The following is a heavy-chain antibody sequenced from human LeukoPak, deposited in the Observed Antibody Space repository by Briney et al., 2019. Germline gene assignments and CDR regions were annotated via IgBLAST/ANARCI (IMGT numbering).Heavy chain of an antibody. CDR1: GYSFSTFW. CDR2: IYPGDSDT. J-gene: IGHJ4*02. CDR3: ARREPGERHHDY. Sequence: GESLKISCQGSGYSFSTFWLGWVRQMPGKGLEWMGIIYPGDSDTRYSPSFQGQVTISADKSISTAYLQWSSLKASDTAMYYCARREPGERHHDYWGQGTLVTVSS. V-gene: IGHV5-51*01. D-gene: IGHD2-21*01.